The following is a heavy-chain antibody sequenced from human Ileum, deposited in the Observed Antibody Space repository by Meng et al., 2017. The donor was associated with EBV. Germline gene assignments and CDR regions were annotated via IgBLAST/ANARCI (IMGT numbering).Heavy chain of an antibody. J-gene: IGHJ1*01. CDR2: IFNSGST. CDR1: GASISSTPYY. V-gene: IGHV4-39*07. D-gene: IGHD6-13*01. CDR3: ARDYSSSWYSGGFFKY. Sequence: QLRVQESGPGLVKASATLSLTCTVSGASISSTPYYWGWIRQPPGKGLEWIGNIFNSGSTSYSPSLKSRVTISVDTSKNQCSLKLSSVTAADTAVYYCARDYSSSWYSGGFFKYWGQGILVTVSS.